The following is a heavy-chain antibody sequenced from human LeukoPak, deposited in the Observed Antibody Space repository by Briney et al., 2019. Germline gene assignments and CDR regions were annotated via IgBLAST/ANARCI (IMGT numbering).Heavy chain of an antibody. CDR3: ARVMSRGWAFDI. D-gene: IGHD2-15*01. J-gene: IGHJ3*02. V-gene: IGHV4-59*01. CDR1: GGSISSYY. Sequence: PSETLSLTCTVSGGSISSYYWSWIRQPPGKGLEWIGYIYYSGSTNYNPSLKSRVTISVDTSKNQFSLKLSSVTAADTAVYYCARVMSRGWAFDIWGQGTMATVSS. CDR2: IYYSGST.